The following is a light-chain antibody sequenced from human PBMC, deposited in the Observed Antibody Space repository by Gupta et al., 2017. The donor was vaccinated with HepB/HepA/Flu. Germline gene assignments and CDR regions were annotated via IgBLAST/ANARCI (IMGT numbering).Light chain of an antibody. J-gene: IGLJ2*01. CDR2: GDR. Sequence: YVLAQPPSVSVAPGKTATITCGGNNIGSKSVQWYQQKPGQAPVLVVYGDRDRPSGIPERFSGSNSGNTATLTITRVEAGDEGDYYCQVWDNNSDHPGVVFGGGTKLTVL. CDR3: QVWDNNSDHPGVV. V-gene: IGLV3-21*03. CDR1: NIGSKS.